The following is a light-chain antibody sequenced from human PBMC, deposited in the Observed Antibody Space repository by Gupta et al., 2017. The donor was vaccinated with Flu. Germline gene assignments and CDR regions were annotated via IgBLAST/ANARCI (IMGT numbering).Light chain of an antibody. Sequence: QSVLTQPPSTSGTPGQRVTISCSGSSSNIGTKTVDLYQQLPGSSPKLLIYSNTRRPSGVPDRFSGSKSGTSAALAISGLQSEDEADYYCAAWDDSLNGPVFGGGTKLTVL. CDR3: AAWDDSLNGPV. J-gene: IGLJ3*02. CDR1: SSNIGTKT. CDR2: SNT. V-gene: IGLV1-44*01.